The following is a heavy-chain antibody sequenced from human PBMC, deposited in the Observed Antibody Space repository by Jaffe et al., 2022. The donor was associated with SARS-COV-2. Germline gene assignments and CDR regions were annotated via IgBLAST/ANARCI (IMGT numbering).Heavy chain of an antibody. Sequence: QLQLQESGPGLVKTSETLSLACSVSGGSISASIHYWGWIRQPPGKGLEWIGNVFYGGNTFYNPSLKSRVTMSVDTSKSQFYLKLNSVTAADSAVYYCTRRPRRGGTTWMYDYGMDVWGPGTTVAVSS. J-gene: IGHJ6*02. CDR3: TRRPRRGGTTWMYDYGMDV. CDR2: VFYGGNT. V-gene: IGHV4-39*01. CDR1: GGSISASIHY. D-gene: IGHD1-7*01.